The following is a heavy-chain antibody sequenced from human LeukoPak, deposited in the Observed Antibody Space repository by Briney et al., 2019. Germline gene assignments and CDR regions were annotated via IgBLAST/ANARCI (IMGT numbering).Heavy chain of an antibody. Sequence: GGSLRLSCAASGFTFSSHWMAWVRQAPGKGLEWVSSISSGGSYIYYADSVKGRFTISRDNAKNSLFLQMNSLRAEDTAVYYCATVRLDPDYWGQGALVTVSS. CDR2: ISSGGSYI. CDR1: GFTFSSHW. J-gene: IGHJ4*02. CDR3: ATVRLDPDY. V-gene: IGHV3-21*01. D-gene: IGHD1-1*01.